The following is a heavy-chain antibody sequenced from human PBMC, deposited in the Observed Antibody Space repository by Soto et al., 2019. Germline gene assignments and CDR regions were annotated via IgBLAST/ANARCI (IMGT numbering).Heavy chain of an antibody. J-gene: IGHJ6*02. D-gene: IGHD1-7*01. Sequence: ASVKVSCKASGYTFTTFGISWVRQAPGQGLEWVGWISANNGNTKYSQKFQGRVSLTTETSASTAYMELRSLRSDDTAVYYCASGDVTGTHPYYYYYYGMDVWGQGTTVTVSS. V-gene: IGHV1-18*01. CDR1: GYTFTTFG. CDR2: ISANNGNT. CDR3: ASGDVTGTHPYYYYYYGMDV.